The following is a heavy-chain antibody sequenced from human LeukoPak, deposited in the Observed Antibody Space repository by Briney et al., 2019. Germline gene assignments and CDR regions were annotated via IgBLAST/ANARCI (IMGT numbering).Heavy chain of an antibody. CDR2: IYYSEIT. CDR1: VCSISQSIYY. J-gene: IGHJ4*02. V-gene: IGHV4-39*02. D-gene: IGHD4-17*01. CDR3: ARLHTVTFSDY. Sequence: SEALSLTRTVSVCSISQSIYYGGWIRQPPGKGLEGIGNIYYSEITYYNPSLKRRVPISVDTSKNHFSLKLSSLTAADTGMYYCARLHTVTFSDYWGQGTLVTVSS.